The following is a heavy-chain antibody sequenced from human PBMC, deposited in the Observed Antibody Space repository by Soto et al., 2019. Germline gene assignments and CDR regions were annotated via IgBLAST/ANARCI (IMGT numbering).Heavy chain of an antibody. J-gene: IGHJ4*02. V-gene: IGHV3-23*01. D-gene: IGHD2-15*01. CDR1: GFTLSSYA. Sequence: ELQVLESGGGLVQPGGSLRLSCAASGFTLSSYAMSWVRQAPGKGLEWVSGISGSGGRTYYADSVKGRFTISRDNPKNTLYLQMNSLRAEDTAVYYCAKRFCSGGSCGYFDYWCQGTLVTVSS. CDR3: AKRFCSGGSCGYFDY. CDR2: ISGSGGRT.